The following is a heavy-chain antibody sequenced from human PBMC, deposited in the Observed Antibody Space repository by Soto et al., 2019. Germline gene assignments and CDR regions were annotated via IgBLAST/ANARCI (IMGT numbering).Heavy chain of an antibody. D-gene: IGHD2-21*02. CDR3: ARWGGNSGYNWFDP. Sequence: ASVKVSCKVSGYTLTELSMHWVRQAPGQGLEWMGWINPNSGGTNYAQKFQGRVTMTRDTSISTAYMELSRLRSDDTAVYYCARWGGNSGYNWFDPWGQGTLVTVSS. CDR2: INPNSGGT. V-gene: IGHV1-2*02. CDR1: GYTLTELS. J-gene: IGHJ5*02.